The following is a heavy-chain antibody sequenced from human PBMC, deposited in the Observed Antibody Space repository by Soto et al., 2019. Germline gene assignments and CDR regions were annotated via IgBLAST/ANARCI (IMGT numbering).Heavy chain of an antibody. CDR3: ARGRKVYWYFDL. J-gene: IGHJ2*01. V-gene: IGHV1-69*02. CDR2: IIPILGIA. Sequence: QVQLVQSGAEVKKPGSSVKVSCKASGGTFSSYTISWVRQAPGQGLEWMGRIIPILGIANYAQKFQGRVTITADKSTSTAYMELSRLRSEDTAVYYCARGRKVYWYFDLWGRGTLVTVSS. CDR1: GGTFSSYT.